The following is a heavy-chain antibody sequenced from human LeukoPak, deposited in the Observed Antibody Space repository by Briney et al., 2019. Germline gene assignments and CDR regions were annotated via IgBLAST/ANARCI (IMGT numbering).Heavy chain of an antibody. CDR1: GFIFSSYW. D-gene: IGHD3-22*01. J-gene: IGHJ3*02. Sequence: GGSLRLSCAASGFIFSSYWMSWVRQAPGKGLEWVASIKEDGTETYFVDSVKGRFTISRDNAKNSLYLQMNSLRAEDTAVYYCAKDLAGGITMIVVVITTAFDIWGQGTMVTVSA. CDR3: AKDLAGGITMIVVVITTAFDI. CDR2: IKEDGTET. V-gene: IGHV3-7*03.